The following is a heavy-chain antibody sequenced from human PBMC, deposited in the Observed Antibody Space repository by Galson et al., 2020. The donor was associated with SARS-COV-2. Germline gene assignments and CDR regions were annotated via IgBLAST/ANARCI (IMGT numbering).Heavy chain of an antibody. Sequence: GESLKISCAASGFTFSSYAMSWVRQAPGKGLEWVSAISGSGGSTYYADSVKGRFTISRDNSKNTLYLQMNSLRAEDTAVYYCAGSEEGYGYETLDYWGQGTLVAVSS. CDR3: AGSEEGYGYETLDY. V-gene: IGHV3-23*01. J-gene: IGHJ4*02. CDR1: GFTFSSYA. D-gene: IGHD5-18*01. CDR2: ISGSGGST.